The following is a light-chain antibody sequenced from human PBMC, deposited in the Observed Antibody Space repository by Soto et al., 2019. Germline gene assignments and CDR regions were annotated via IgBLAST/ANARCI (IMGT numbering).Light chain of an antibody. V-gene: IGKV3-20*01. CDR3: PQYGSSPRT. CDR2: CAS. J-gene: IGKJ1*01. Sequence: EIVLTQSPGTLSLSPGERATLSCRASQSVRNNYLALYQQKPGQAPRLLIYCASISATGIPDRFSCSGSVTEFTLTISRLEPEDFEVFYCPQYGSSPRTFGQGTRVEIK. CDR1: QSVRNNY.